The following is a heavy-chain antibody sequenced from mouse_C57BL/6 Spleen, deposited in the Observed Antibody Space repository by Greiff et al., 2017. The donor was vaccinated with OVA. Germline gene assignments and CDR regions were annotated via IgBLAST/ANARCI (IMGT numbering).Heavy chain of an antibody. Sequence: QVQLQQPGAELVKPGASVKMSCKASGYTFTSYWITWVKQRPGQGLEWIGDIYPGSGSTNYNEKFKSKATLTVDTSSSTAYMQLSSLTSEDSAVYYCARNYYDYDGGYFDVWGTGPTVTVSS. D-gene: IGHD2-4*01. V-gene: IGHV1-55*01. CDR2: IYPGSGST. J-gene: IGHJ1*03. CDR1: GYTFTSYW. CDR3: ARNYYDYDGGYFDV.